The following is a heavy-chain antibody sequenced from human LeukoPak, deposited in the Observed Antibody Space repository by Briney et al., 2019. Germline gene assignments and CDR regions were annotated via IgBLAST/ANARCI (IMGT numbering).Heavy chain of an antibody. CDR3: VKDRGNHVTDY. CDR1: GDSISSNTCY. J-gene: IGHJ4*02. D-gene: IGHD1-1*01. V-gene: IGHV4-39*07. CDR2: ICSSGST. Sequence: SETLSLTCSVSGDSISSNTCYWGWIRQPPGRGLEWIGTICSSGSTYYNPSLKSRVTISVDTSKNQFSLRLTSVTAADTAIYYCVKDRGNHVTDYWGQGTLVTVSS.